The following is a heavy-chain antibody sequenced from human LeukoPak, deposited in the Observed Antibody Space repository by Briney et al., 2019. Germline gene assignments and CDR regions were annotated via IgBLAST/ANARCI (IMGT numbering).Heavy chain of an antibody. Sequence: ASVKVSCKASGYTFTDYYMYWVRQAPGQGLEWMGWVIPNSGGTNYAQKFQGRVTMTRDTSISTAYMELSRLRSDDTAVYYCARVQEQWLVIAGFDYWGQGTLVTVSS. CDR3: ARVQEQWLVIAGFDY. J-gene: IGHJ4*02. D-gene: IGHD6-19*01. V-gene: IGHV1-2*02. CDR2: VIPNSGGT. CDR1: GYTFTDYY.